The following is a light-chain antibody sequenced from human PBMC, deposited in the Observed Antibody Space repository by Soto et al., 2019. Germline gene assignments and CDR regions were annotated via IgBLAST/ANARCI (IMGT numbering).Light chain of an antibody. CDR3: VAWDDSMSGLV. Sequence: QSLLTQPPSASGTPGQRVTISFSRASANSGTNFVCWYQQLPGKSPKLLIYCNNQRPSGVPARLSGSTSGTSASLAISGLRSEDEANYYCVAWDDSMSGLVFGTGTKVTVL. V-gene: IGLV1-47*02. CDR1: SANSGTNF. CDR2: CNN. J-gene: IGLJ1*01.